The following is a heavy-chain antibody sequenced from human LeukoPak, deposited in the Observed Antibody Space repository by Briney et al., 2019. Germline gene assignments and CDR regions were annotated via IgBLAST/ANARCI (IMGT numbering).Heavy chain of an antibody. CDR3: AKGGGSYFRRVTYYYYYMDV. CDR2: ISGRGDST. Sequence: PGGSLRLSCAASEFRFGIYAMSWVPQAPGKGLQWVSGISGRGDSTYYADSVNGRFTISRDNSTNTLYLQMISLRAEDTAVYYCAKGGGSYFRRVTYYYYYMDVWGKGTTVTVSS. D-gene: IGHD1-26*01. J-gene: IGHJ6*03. V-gene: IGHV3-23*01. CDR1: EFRFGIYA.